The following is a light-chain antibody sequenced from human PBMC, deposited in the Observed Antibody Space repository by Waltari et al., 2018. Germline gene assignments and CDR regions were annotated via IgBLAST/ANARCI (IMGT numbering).Light chain of an antibody. CDR3: QQSYITTYT. Sequence: IQMTQSPSSLSAPVGDRVTITCRASQSISSSLNWYQQIPGKAPKLLIYVASNLQSGVPSRFSGSGSGTDFSLTISSLQPEDFATYYCQQSYITTYTFGQGTKLEIK. V-gene: IGKV1-39*01. CDR2: VAS. J-gene: IGKJ2*01. CDR1: QSISSS.